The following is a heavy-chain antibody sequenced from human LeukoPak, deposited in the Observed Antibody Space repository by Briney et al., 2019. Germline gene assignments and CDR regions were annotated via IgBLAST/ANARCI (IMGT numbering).Heavy chain of an antibody. Sequence: PGGSLRLSCAASGFTFSGFDMYWVRQAPGKGLEWVAVTSHYGSHTQHADSVKGRFTISRDNSKRTLFLQMNSLRPEDTAVYFCVKDRADQYSFDSWGQGTLVTVSS. V-gene: IGHV3-30*18. D-gene: IGHD4-11*01. CDR2: TSHYGSHT. CDR1: GFTFSGFD. J-gene: IGHJ4*02. CDR3: VKDRADQYSFDS.